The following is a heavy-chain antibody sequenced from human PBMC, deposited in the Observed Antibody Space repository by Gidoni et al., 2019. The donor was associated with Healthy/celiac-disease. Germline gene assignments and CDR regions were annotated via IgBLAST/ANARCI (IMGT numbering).Heavy chain of an antibody. CDR2: INSDGSST. D-gene: IGHD2-8*02. J-gene: IGHJ4*02. Sequence: EVQLVESGGGLLQPGRSLRLSSAASGSTFRSYWRHWVRQAPGKGLGWVSRINSDGSSTSYADSVKGRFTIYRDNAKNTLYLQMNSLRAEDTAVYYCARGGRYCTGGVCYADYWGQGTLVTVSS. V-gene: IGHV3-74*01. CDR1: GSTFRSYW. CDR3: ARGGRYCTGGVCYADY.